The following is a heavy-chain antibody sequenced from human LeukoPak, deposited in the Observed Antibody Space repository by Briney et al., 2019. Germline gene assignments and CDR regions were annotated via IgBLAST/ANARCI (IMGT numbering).Heavy chain of an antibody. CDR3: ARLEGSGYPDY. CDR2: IYTSGST. D-gene: IGHD3-9*01. J-gene: IGHJ4*02. Sequence: SQTLSLTCTVSGGSISSGSYYWSWIRQPAGKGLEWIGRIYTSGSTNYNPSLKSRVTISVDTSKNQFSLKLSSVTAADTAVYYCARLEGSGYPDYWGQGTLVTVSS. V-gene: IGHV4-61*02. CDR1: GGSISSGSYY.